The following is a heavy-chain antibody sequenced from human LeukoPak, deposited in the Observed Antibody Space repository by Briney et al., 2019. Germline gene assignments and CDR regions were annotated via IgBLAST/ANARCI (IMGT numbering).Heavy chain of an antibody. J-gene: IGHJ3*02. V-gene: IGHV3-21*01. CDR2: ISSSSSYI. D-gene: IGHD4-17*01. Sequence: GGSLRLSCAASGFTFSSYSMNWVRQAPGKGLEWVSSISSSSSYIYYADSVKGRFTISRDNAKNSLYLQMNSLRAEDTAVYYCARGSRDYEVDAFDIWGQGTMVTVSS. CDR3: ARGSRDYEVDAFDI. CDR1: GFTFSSYS.